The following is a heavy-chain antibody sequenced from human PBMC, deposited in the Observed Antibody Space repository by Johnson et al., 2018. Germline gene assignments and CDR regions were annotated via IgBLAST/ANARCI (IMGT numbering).Heavy chain of an antibody. V-gene: IGHV4-34*11. CDR3: ARWAAVAGTEAEYFQH. Sequence: QVQLQQWGAGLLKPSETLSPTCAVYGGSFSGYYWSWIRQPPGKGLAWIGYIYYSGSTNYKPSLKRRVTISVDTSKNQFSLKLSSVTAADTAVYYCARWAAVAGTEAEYFQHWGQGTLVTVSS. D-gene: IGHD6-19*01. CDR1: GGSFSGYY. J-gene: IGHJ1*01. CDR2: IYYSGST.